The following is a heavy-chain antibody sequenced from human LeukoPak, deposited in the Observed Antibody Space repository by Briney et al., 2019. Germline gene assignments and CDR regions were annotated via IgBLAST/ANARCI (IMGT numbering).Heavy chain of an antibody. CDR2: MNPNSGNT. CDR3: AREVTMVRGAFYYYYYMDV. J-gene: IGHJ6*03. V-gene: IGHV1-8*01. CDR1: GYTFTSYD. D-gene: IGHD3-10*01. Sequence: GASVKVSCKASGYTFTSYDINWVRQAPGQGLEWMGWMNPNSGNTGYAQKFQGRVTMTRNTSISTAYMDLSSLRSEDTAVYYCAREVTMVRGAFYYYYYMDVWGKGTTVTISS.